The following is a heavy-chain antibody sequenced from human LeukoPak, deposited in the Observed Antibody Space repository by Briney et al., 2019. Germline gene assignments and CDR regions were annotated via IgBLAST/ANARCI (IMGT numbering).Heavy chain of an antibody. CDR3: AREIRYYGSGSYYGGYFDY. CDR1: GFTFSTFA. V-gene: IGHV3-23*01. J-gene: IGHJ4*02. Sequence: GGSLRLSCAASGFTFSTFAMSWVRQAPGKGLEWVSTISVSVGSTCYADSVKGRFTISRDNSKNTLYLQMNSLRAEDTAVYYCAREIRYYGSGSYYGGYFDYWGQGTLVTVSS. CDR2: ISVSVGST. D-gene: IGHD3-10*01.